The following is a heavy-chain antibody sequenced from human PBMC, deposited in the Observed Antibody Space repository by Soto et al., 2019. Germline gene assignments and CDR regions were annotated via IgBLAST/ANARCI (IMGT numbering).Heavy chain of an antibody. V-gene: IGHV3-30*18. CDR1: RFRFSSYG. CDR3: AKGTTVTPWRYLDL. Sequence: QEQLVESGGGVVQPGRSLRLSCAAARFRFSSYGMHWVRQAPGKGLEWMAVVSYDGNYKNYADSVKGRFTISRDNSKNTLYLQMDSLRAKDTAVYYCAKGTTVTPWRYLDLWRPGTLVTVSS. D-gene: IGHD4-17*01. CDR2: VSYDGNYK. J-gene: IGHJ2*01.